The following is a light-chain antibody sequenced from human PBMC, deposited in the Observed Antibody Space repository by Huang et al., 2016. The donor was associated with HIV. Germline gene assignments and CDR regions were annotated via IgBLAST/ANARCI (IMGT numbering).Light chain of an antibody. J-gene: IGKJ2*01. Sequence: EVLLTQSPGTLSSSPGERVTVSCRASQSLSRSFVAWYQQRPGQAPRLLIYAASTRASGTDFTLTINRLEPSDFALYYCHQYGTSPYTFGQGTNLDVK. CDR2: AAS. CDR1: QSLSRSF. V-gene: IGKV3-20*01. CDR3: HQYGTSPYT.